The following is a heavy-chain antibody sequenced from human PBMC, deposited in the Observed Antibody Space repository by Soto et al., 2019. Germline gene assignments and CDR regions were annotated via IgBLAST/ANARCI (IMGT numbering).Heavy chain of an antibody. V-gene: IGHV3-74*01. J-gene: IGHJ4*02. Sequence: EVQLVESGGGLVQPGGSLRLSCVASGFTFSNYWIHWVRQAPGKGLVWVSRINGDGSSTNYADSVKGQFTISRDNAKNTVYLQMNTLRVADTAVYYCARGARNFSYFDCWGQGPLVTVSS. CDR1: GFTFSNYW. CDR3: ARGARNFSYFDC. CDR2: INGDGSST. D-gene: IGHD1-7*01.